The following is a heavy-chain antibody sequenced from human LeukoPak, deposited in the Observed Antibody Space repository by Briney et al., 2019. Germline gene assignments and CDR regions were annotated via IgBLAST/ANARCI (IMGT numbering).Heavy chain of an antibody. CDR3: ARAVLLWFGESQNYGMDV. Sequence: ASVKVSCKASGYTFTSYGISWVRQAPGQGLEWMGWISAYNGNTNYAQKLQGGVTMTTDTSTSTAYMELRGLRSDDTAVYYCARAVLLWFGESQNYGMDVWGKGTTVTVSS. CDR1: GYTFTSYG. D-gene: IGHD3-10*01. CDR2: ISAYNGNT. V-gene: IGHV1-18*04. J-gene: IGHJ6*04.